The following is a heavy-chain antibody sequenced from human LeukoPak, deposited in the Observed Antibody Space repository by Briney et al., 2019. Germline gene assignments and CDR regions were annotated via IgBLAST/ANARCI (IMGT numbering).Heavy chain of an antibody. J-gene: IGHJ4*02. CDR2: VIDVGTT. CDR3: ANYYDSSGYLCIDY. D-gene: IGHD3-22*01. CDR1: GSTPTEHA. V-gene: IGHV3-23*01. Sequence: PGGSLRLSCAVSGSTPTEHAWSWVRQAPGEGLEWVSGVIDVGTTYYADSVKGRFTISRDNSKNTLYLQMNSLRAEDTAVYYCANYYDSSGYLCIDYWGQGTLVTVSS.